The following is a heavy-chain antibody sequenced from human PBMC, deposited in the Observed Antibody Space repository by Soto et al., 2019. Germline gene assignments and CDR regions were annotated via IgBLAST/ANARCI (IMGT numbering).Heavy chain of an antibody. D-gene: IGHD3-22*01. CDR2: ISSSSSYI. V-gene: IGHV3-21*04. CDR3: ARPLSYYDSRGYYGY. J-gene: IGHJ4*02. Sequence: TGGSLRLSCAASGFTFSSYPMHWVRQAPGKGLEWVSSISSSSSYIYYADSVKGRFTISRDNAKNSLYLQMNSLRAEDTAVYYCARPLSYYDSRGYYGYWGLGTLVTVSS. CDR1: GFTFSSYP.